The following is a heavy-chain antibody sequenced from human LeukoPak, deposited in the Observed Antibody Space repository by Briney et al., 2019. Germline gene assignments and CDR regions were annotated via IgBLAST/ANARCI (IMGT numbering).Heavy chain of an antibody. CDR1: GYSFTSYW. J-gene: IGHJ4*02. Sequence: HGESLKISCKGFGYSFTSYWIGWVRQMPGKGLEWMGIIYPGDSDTRYSPSFQGQVTISADKSISTAYLQWSSLKASDTAMYYCARLGEYSYGYEDYWGQGTLVTVSS. CDR3: ARLGEYSYGYEDY. CDR2: IYPGDSDT. V-gene: IGHV5-51*01. D-gene: IGHD5-18*01.